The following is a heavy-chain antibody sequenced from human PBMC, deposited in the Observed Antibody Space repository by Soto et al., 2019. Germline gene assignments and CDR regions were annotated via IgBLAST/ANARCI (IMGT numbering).Heavy chain of an antibody. CDR3: ARANDHKAFDM. J-gene: IGHJ3*02. CDR2: IYSGGTY. CDR1: GFSVSATKY. Sequence: EVQLVESGGGLVQPGGSLRLSCVASGFSVSATKYMNWLRQAPDKGLEWVSVIYSGGTYYYADSVKGRFTISRHDSKNKLYLQMDSLRPEDTAVYLCARANDHKAFDMWGQGTMVTVSS. V-gene: IGHV3-53*04.